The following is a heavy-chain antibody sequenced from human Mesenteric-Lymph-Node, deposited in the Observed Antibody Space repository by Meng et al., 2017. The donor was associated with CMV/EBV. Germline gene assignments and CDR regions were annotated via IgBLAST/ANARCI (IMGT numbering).Heavy chain of an antibody. CDR1: GFTFDDYA. CDR2: ISGSGGST. CDR3: AKVVSGEDDAFDF. D-gene: IGHD2-15*01. J-gene: IGHJ3*01. Sequence: GESLKISCAASGFTFDDYAMHWVRQAPGKGLEWVSAISGSGGSTYYADSVKGRFTFSRDNSKNTLYLQMNSLRAEDTAVYYCAKVVSGEDDAFDFWGQGTMVTVSS. V-gene: IGHV3-23*01.